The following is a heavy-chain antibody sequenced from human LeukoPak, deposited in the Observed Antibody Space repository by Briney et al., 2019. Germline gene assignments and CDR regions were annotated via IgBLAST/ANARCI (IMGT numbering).Heavy chain of an antibody. Sequence: SETLSLTCTVSGDSISSSSYYWGWIRQPPGKELEWIGSIYYSGSTYYNPSLNSRVTTSVDTSKNQFSLKLSSVTAADTAVYYCARDYLGGNPDAFDIWGQGTMVTVSA. J-gene: IGHJ3*02. CDR1: GDSISSSSYY. V-gene: IGHV4-39*07. CDR2: IYYSGST. CDR3: ARDYLGGNPDAFDI. D-gene: IGHD4-23*01.